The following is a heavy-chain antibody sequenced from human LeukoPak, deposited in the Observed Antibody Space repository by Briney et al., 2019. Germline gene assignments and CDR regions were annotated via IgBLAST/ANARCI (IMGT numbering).Heavy chain of an antibody. J-gene: IGHJ6*04. CDR1: GFTFDDYA. CDR3: EELGIAMIGGV. V-gene: IGHV3-9*01. D-gene: IGHD3-10*02. Sequence: HPGGSLRLSCAASGFTFDDYAMRWVRQAPGKGLGWVSGISWNRGGIGYPAPVKARFTTSRDNAKNSLYLQMNSLRAEDTAVYYCEELGIAMIGGVWGKGTTVTISS. CDR2: ISWNRGGI.